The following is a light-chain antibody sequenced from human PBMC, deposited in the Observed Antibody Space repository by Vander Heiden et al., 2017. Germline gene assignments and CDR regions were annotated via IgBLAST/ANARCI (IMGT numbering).Light chain of an antibody. V-gene: IGKV3-11*01. CDR3: QQRSSWPPVT. Sequence: DIVLTQSPATLSLSPGERATLSCRASQSVGSYVAWYQQKPGQAPRLISYDASNRATGVTARFSGSEVGTDFTLTISSLEPEDFAIYYWQQRSSWPPVTFGGGTRVEIK. CDR1: QSVGSY. J-gene: IGKJ4*01. CDR2: DAS.